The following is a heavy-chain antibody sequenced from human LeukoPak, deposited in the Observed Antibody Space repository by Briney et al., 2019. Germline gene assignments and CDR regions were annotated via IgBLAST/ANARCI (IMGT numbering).Heavy chain of an antibody. CDR1: GGTFSSYA. J-gene: IGHJ4*02. Sequence: ASVTVSCKASGGTFSSYAISWVRQAPGQGLEWMGRIIPILGIANYAQKFQGRVTITADKSTSTACMELSSLRSEDTAVYYCARPHYYDSSGYSFYFDYWGQGTLVTVSS. D-gene: IGHD3-22*01. CDR2: IIPILGIA. V-gene: IGHV1-69*04. CDR3: ARPHYYDSSGYSFYFDY.